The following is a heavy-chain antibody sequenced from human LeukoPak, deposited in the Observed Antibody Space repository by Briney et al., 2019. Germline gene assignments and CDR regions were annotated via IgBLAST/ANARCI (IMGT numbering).Heavy chain of an antibody. CDR1: GGSLSSYY. V-gene: IGHV4-59*01. CDR3: ARREGYCSSTSCYVDPRSGWFDP. Sequence: SETLSLTCLVSGGSLSSYYWSWIRQPHGKGLEWVGYVYYSGSNNYNPSLKSRVTISVDTSKNQFSLKQSSVTAADTAVYYCARREGYCSSTSCYVDPRSGWFDPLGQGTLVTVSS. D-gene: IGHD2-2*01. CDR2: VYYSGSN. J-gene: IGHJ5*02.